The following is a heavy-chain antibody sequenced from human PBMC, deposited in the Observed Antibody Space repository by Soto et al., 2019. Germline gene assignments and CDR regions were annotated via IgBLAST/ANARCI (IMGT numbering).Heavy chain of an antibody. CDR2: VNPILSMS. CDR3: ATSYGSGYRAFDY. Sequence: QVQLVQSGAEVKRPGSSVQVSCTASGDTFSFYSINWVRQAPGLGLEWMGRVNPILSMSNYAQRFQGRVTMTADKTTSTAYMELSGLRSEDTAMYYCATSYGSGYRAFDYWGQGALVTVSS. D-gene: IGHD3-10*01. J-gene: IGHJ4*02. CDR1: GDTFSFYS. V-gene: IGHV1-69*04.